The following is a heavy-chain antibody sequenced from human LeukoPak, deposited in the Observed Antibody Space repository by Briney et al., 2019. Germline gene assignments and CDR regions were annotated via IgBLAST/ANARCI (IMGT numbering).Heavy chain of an antibody. J-gene: IGHJ4*02. V-gene: IGHV3-30*18. Sequence: GGSLRLSCAASGFTFSSYGMHWVRQAPGKGMEWVAVISYDGSNKYYADSVKGRFTISRDNSKNTLYLQMNSLRAEDTAVYYCAKVPYYYDSSGYFSWGQGTLVTVSS. CDR1: GFTFSSYG. CDR3: AKVPYYYDSSGYFS. CDR2: ISYDGSNK. D-gene: IGHD3-22*01.